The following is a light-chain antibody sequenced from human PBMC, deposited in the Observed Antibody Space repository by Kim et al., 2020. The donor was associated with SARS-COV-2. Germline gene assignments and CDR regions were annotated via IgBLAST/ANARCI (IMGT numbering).Light chain of an antibody. CDR1: QSVSSSY. CDR2: GAS. CDR3: QQYGSSPRT. V-gene: IGKV3-20*01. Sequence: APRERTTLSCRASQSVSSSYLAWYQQKPSQAPRLLIYGASSRATGIPDRFSGSGSGTDFTLTISRLESEDFAVYYCQQYGSSPRTFGQGTKVEIK. J-gene: IGKJ1*01.